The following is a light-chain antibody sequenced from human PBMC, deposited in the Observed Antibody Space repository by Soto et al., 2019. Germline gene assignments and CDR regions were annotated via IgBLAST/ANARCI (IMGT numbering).Light chain of an antibody. Sequence: QSVLTQPASVSGSPGQSITISGTGTKSDVGSYNLVSWYQQHPGKAPKLMIYEVSKRPSGVSNRFSGSKSGNTASLTISGLQTEDEADYYCCSYAGSRTFYVFGTGNKVTVL. CDR3: CSYAGSRTFYV. J-gene: IGLJ1*01. CDR1: KSDVGSYNL. V-gene: IGLV2-23*02. CDR2: EVS.